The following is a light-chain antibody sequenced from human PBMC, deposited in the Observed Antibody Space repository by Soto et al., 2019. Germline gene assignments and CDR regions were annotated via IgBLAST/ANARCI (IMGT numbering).Light chain of an antibody. CDR1: SSDVGGYTY. Sequence: QSALTQPPSASGSPGQSVAISCTGTSSDVGGYTYVSWYQQYPGKAPKLMIYEVNKRPSGVPDRFSGSKSGNMASLTVSGLQAEDEADYYCSSYAGRNIWVFGGGTKLTVL. CDR3: SSYAGRNIWV. J-gene: IGLJ3*02. CDR2: EVN. V-gene: IGLV2-8*01.